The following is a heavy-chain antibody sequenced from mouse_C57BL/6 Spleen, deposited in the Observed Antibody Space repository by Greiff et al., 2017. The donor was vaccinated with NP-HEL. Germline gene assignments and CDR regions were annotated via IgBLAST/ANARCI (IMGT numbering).Heavy chain of an antibody. D-gene: IGHD2-3*01. V-gene: IGHV5-17*01. J-gene: IGHJ2*01. CDR2: ISSGSSTI. CDR3: ARGGDGYLFDY. Sequence: DVMLVESGGGLVKPGGSLKLSCAASGFTFSDYGMHWVRQAPEKGLEWVAYISSGSSTIYYADTVKGRFTISRDNAKNTLFLQMTSLRSEDTAMYYCARGGDGYLFDYWGQSTTLTVSS. CDR1: GFTFSDYG.